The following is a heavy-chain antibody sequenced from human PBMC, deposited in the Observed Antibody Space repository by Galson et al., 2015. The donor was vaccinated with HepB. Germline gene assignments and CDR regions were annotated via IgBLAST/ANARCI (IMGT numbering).Heavy chain of an antibody. CDR2: IRNKAYGETT. CDR1: GFTFGDYS. CDR3: SRGHLFGVI. Sequence: SLRLSCAGSGFTFGDYSLNWFRQAPGTGVEWVGFIRNKAYGETTQYAASVQGRFTISRDDSKSIAYLQMDSLKTEDTAVYFCSRGHLFGVIWGQGTLVTVSS. V-gene: IGHV3-49*03. J-gene: IGHJ4*02. D-gene: IGHD3-10*02.